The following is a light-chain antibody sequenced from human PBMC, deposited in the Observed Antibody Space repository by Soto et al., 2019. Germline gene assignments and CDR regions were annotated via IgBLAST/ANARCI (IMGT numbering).Light chain of an antibody. CDR2: AAS. Sequence: EIVLTQSPGTLSLSPGERVTLSCRASQSVGSNYLAWYQQKPGQAPRLLIYAASGRATGIPDRFSGSGSGTDFTLAISRLEPEDSAVYYCQQYGSSPWKFGQGTKVEVK. V-gene: IGKV3-20*01. CDR3: QQYGSSPWK. J-gene: IGKJ1*01. CDR1: QSVGSNY.